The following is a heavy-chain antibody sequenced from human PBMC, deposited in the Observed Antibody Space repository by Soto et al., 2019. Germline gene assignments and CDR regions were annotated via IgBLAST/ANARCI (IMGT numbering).Heavy chain of an antibody. V-gene: IGHV4-39*01. D-gene: IGHD3-22*01. CDR3: ARDYFDSSDYTTNWFDP. J-gene: IGHJ5*02. Sequence: SETLSLTCSVSGDSISNSRFYWAWIRQPPGEGLEWIGSIYHTGNAYYNPSLKSRVTIFVDTSKNQFSLKLTSVTAADTALYYCARDYFDSSDYTTNWFDPWGQGALVT. CDR2: IYHTGNA. CDR1: GDSISNSRFY.